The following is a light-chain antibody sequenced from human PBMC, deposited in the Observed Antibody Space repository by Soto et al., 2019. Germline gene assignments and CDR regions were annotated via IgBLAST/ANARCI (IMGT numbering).Light chain of an antibody. CDR2: GAS. Sequence: EIVLTQSPGTLSLSPWERATLSCRASQSVTSSYLVWYQQKPGQAPRLLIYGASNRATGIPDRFSGSGSGTDFTLTISRLEPEDFAVYYCQQYGSSPPLTFGGGTKVDIK. V-gene: IGKV3-20*01. J-gene: IGKJ4*01. CDR3: QQYGSSPPLT. CDR1: QSVTSSY.